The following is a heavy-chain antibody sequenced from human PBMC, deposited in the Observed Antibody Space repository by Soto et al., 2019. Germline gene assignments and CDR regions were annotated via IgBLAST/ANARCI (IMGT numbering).Heavy chain of an antibody. CDR2: IIPIFGTE. Sequence: QVQLVQSGAEVKKPGSSVKVSCKASGVTFSSYAISWVRQAPGQGLEWMGGIIPIFGTENYAQKIQGRVTITADESTRTAYMELSSLRSEDTAVYYCATQGLPNYYYSGMDVWGQGPTVTVSS. J-gene: IGHJ6*02. CDR1: GVTFSSYA. D-gene: IGHD5-18*01. CDR3: ATQGLPNYYYSGMDV. V-gene: IGHV1-69*12.